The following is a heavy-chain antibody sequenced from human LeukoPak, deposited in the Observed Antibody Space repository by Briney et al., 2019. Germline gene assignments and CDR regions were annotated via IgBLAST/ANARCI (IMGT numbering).Heavy chain of an antibody. CDR3: ARRGYHDYSGFDY. V-gene: IGHV3-69-1*01. CDR1: GFTFSDYY. J-gene: IGHJ4*02. D-gene: IGHD1-26*01. Sequence: SGGSLRLSCAASGFTFSDYYMSWIRQAPGKGLEWVSYISSSSDIYYADSVKGRFTISRDNSKNSLYLQMKSLRAEDTALYYCARRGYHDYSGFDYWGQGTLVTVSS. CDR2: ISSSSDI.